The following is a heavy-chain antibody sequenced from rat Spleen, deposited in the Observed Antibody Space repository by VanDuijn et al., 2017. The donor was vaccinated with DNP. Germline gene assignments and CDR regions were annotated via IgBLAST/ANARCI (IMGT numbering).Heavy chain of an antibody. J-gene: IGHJ4*01. V-gene: IGHV5-25*01. CDR3: ATHEFGVGGDA. D-gene: IGHD4-3*01. CDR2: XXTGGGNT. Sequence: EVQLVESGGGXXXPGXXMKLSXXXSGXXXSNXXXAXXXQAXXXGLXXXATXXTGGGNTNYRESRKGRXTISREKAKSTLYLQRDSLRSEDTATYYCATHEFGVGGDAWGQGTSVTVSS. CDR1: GXXXSNXX.